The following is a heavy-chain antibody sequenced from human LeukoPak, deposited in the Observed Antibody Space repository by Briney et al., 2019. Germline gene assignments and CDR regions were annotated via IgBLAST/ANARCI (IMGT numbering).Heavy chain of an antibody. V-gene: IGHV3-7*01. D-gene: IGHD6-13*01. Sequence: GGSLRLSCAVSGFSVSGHWMTWVREPPGKALEGLANIKQDGSEIIYVDIVKGRFTISRDNAEESLFHQMNSRRGEDTAVYYCAREWQGGIAAAGTRIEGDYWGQGPLVAVSS. CDR3: AREWQGGIAAAGTRIEGDY. CDR2: IKQDGSEI. J-gene: IGHJ4*02. CDR1: GFSVSGHW.